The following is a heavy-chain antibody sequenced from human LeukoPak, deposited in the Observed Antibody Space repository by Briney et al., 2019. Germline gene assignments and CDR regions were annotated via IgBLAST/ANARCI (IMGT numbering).Heavy chain of an antibody. D-gene: IGHD3-3*01. V-gene: IGHV3-7*01. CDR1: GFTFSNAW. Sequence: GGSLRLSCVASGFTFSNAWMAWVRRAPGKGLEWVANIKEDGGVKNYVDSVRGRFTISRDNAKKSLFLQMNSLRAEDSAVYYCARDVLMGAIWSGYQFDYWGQRTLVTVSS. J-gene: IGHJ4*02. CDR3: ARDVLMGAIWSGYQFDY. CDR2: IKEDGGVK.